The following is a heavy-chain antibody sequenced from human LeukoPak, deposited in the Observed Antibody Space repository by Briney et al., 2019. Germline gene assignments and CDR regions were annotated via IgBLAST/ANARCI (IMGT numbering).Heavy chain of an antibody. D-gene: IGHD3-16*01. CDR2: IKGKTDGETM. Sequence: GGSLRLSCVVSGITFSNAWMSWVRQAPGKGLEWVGRIKGKTDGETMDYAAPVKGRFIISREDSINTLYLQMNRLNVEDTAVYYCITDPGEWQPIWGQGTMVTVS. CDR3: ITDPGEWQPI. J-gene: IGHJ3*02. V-gene: IGHV3-15*01. CDR1: GITFSNAW.